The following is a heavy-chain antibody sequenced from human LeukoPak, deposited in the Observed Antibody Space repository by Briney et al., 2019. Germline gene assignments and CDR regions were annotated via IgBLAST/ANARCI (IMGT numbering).Heavy chain of an antibody. V-gene: IGHV4-38-2*02. CDR2: GYHSGAS. CDR1: NYSISDGYY. D-gene: IGHD6-19*01. Sequence: SETLCLICSVSNYSISDGYYWGWLRQPPGKGLAWIGGGYHSGASYYTQSLKSRVTISVDTSKSQVSLNPTSVTAADTAVYYCARDSSGPLSGGGSFDPWGQGTLVTVSS. CDR3: ARDSSGPLSGGGSFDP. J-gene: IGHJ5*02.